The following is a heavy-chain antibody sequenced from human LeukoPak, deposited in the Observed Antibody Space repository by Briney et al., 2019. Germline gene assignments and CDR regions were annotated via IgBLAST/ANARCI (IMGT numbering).Heavy chain of an antibody. CDR2: IYHSGST. V-gene: IGHV4-38-2*02. CDR1: GYSISSGYY. Sequence: KPSESLSLTCTVSGYSISSGYYWGWIRQPPGKGLEWIGSIYHSGSTYYNPSLKSRVTISVDTSKNQFSLKLSSVTAADTAVYYCARDLPRGGDAFDIWGQGTMVTVSS. J-gene: IGHJ3*02. CDR3: ARDLPRGGDAFDI. D-gene: IGHD3-16*01.